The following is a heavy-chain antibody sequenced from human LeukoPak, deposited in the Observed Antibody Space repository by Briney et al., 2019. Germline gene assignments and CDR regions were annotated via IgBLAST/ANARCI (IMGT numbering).Heavy chain of an antibody. CDR2: IIPIFGTA. Sequence: AASVKVSCKASGGTFSSYAISWVRQAPGQGLEWMGRIIPIFGTANYAQKFQGRVTITADESTSTAYMELSSLRSEDTAVYYCARAGDGYSAYNWFDPWGQGTLVTVSS. CDR1: GGTFSSYA. V-gene: IGHV1-69*15. CDR3: ARAGDGYSAYNWFDP. J-gene: IGHJ5*02. D-gene: IGHD5-24*01.